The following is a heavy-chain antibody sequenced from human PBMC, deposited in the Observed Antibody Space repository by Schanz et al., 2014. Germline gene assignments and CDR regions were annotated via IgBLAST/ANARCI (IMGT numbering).Heavy chain of an antibody. CDR3: AREVGLYDRGWFDP. CDR2: IVPIAGIT. J-gene: IGHJ5*02. D-gene: IGHD3-22*01. V-gene: IGHV1-69*08. CDR1: GGTFSSDT. Sequence: QVHLVQSGAEVKKPGSSVKVSCKASGGTFSSDTFSWVRQAPGQGLEWMGRIVPIAGITNYAQRFQGRVTITADKSSDTAYMERSSRRSEDTAVYYCAREVGLYDRGWFDPWGQGTLVTVSS.